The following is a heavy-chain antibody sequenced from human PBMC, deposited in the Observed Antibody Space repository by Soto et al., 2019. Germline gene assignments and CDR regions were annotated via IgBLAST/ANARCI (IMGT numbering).Heavy chain of an antibody. D-gene: IGHD3-10*01. J-gene: IGHJ4*02. Sequence: QLQLQESGPGLVKPSETLSLTCTVSGGSISSSSYYWGWIRQPPGKGLEWIGSISSSGSTYYKPSITRLVVMSVDTPKNQFSIKWTSVTAADTAVYYCARRRWFSFDSWGQGTLVTVSS. CDR1: GGSISSSSYY. V-gene: IGHV4-39*01. CDR3: ARRRWFSFDS. CDR2: ISSSGST.